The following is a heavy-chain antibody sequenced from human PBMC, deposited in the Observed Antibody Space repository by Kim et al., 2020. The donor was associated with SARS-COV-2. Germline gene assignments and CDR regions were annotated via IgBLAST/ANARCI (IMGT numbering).Heavy chain of an antibody. D-gene: IGHD3-10*01. V-gene: IGHV3-11*04. J-gene: IGHJ3*02. Sequence: RFTITRDNAKNSLYLQMNSLRAEDTAVYYCARVKYYGSGSYYKPDDAFDIWGQGTMVTVSS. CDR3: ARVKYYGSGSYYKPDDAFDI.